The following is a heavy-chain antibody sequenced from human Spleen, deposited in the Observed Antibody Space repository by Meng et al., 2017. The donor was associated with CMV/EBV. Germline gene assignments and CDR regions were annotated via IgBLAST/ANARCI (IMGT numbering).Heavy chain of an antibody. CDR2: ISSSSSTI. V-gene: IGHV3-48*01. Sequence: GESLKISCAASGFTFSSYSMNWVRQAPGKGLEWVSYISSSSSTIYYADSVKGRFTISRDNSRDTVYLQMSSLRPEDTAVYYCAKDRPSYFDYWGHGTLVTVSS. J-gene: IGHJ4*01. CDR1: GFTFSSYS. CDR3: AKDRPSYFDY.